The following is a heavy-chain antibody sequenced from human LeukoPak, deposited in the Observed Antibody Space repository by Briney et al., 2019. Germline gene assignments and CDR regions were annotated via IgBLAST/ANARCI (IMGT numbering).Heavy chain of an antibody. D-gene: IGHD5-24*01. CDR1: GDSVSSNSAA. J-gene: IGHJ6*02. Sequence: SQTLSLTCAISGDSVSSNSAAWNWIRQSPSRGLEWLGRTYYRSKWYNDYAVTVKSRITINPDTSKNQFSLQLNSVTPEDTAVYYCARDTRGMATTGSDYYYYGMDVWGQGTTVTVSS. V-gene: IGHV6-1*01. CDR3: ARDTRGMATTGSDYYYYGMDV. CDR2: TYYRSKWYN.